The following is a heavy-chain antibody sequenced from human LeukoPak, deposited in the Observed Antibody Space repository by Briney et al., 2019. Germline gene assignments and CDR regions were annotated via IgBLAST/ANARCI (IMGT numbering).Heavy chain of an antibody. CDR3: AGDAYIVGADGDYYYYYMDV. Sequence: GGSLRLSCAASGFTFSSYWMSWVRQAPGKGLEWVANIKQDGSEKYYVDSVKGRFTISRDNAKNSLYLQMNSLRAEDTAVYYCAGDAYIVGADGDYYYYYMDVWGKGTTVTVSS. V-gene: IGHV3-7*01. CDR2: IKQDGSEK. J-gene: IGHJ6*03. D-gene: IGHD1-26*01. CDR1: GFTFSSYW.